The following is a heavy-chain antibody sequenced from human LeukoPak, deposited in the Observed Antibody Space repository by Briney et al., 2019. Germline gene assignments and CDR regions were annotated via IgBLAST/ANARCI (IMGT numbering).Heavy chain of an antibody. D-gene: IGHD3-22*01. CDR3: ARGDGIGGYYYNGMDV. Sequence: PSETLSLTCTVSGGSISSYYWSWIRQPPGKGLEWIGYIYYSGSTNYNPSLKSRVTISVDTSKNQFSLKLSSVTAADTAVYYCARGDGIGGYYYNGMDVWGQGTTVTVSS. CDR1: GGSISSYY. CDR2: IYYSGST. V-gene: IGHV4-59*01. J-gene: IGHJ6*02.